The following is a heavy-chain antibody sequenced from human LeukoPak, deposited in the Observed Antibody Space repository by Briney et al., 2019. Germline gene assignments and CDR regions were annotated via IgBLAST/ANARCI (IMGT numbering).Heavy chain of an antibody. J-gene: IGHJ5*02. Sequence: GASVKVSCKASGYTFTGYYMHWVRQAPGQGLEWMGWINPNSGGTNYAQKFQGRVTMTRDTSISTAYMELSRLRSDDTAVYYCARVPSGSYGWFDPWGQGTLVTVSS. CDR2: INPNSGGT. CDR3: ARVPSGSYGWFDP. V-gene: IGHV1-2*02. D-gene: IGHD1-26*01. CDR1: GYTFTGYY.